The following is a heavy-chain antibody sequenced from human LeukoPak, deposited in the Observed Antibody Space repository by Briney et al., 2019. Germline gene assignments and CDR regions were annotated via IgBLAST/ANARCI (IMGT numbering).Heavy chain of an antibody. CDR3: AKKGGDYVRAFDY. CDR1: GFTFSSYA. D-gene: IGHD4-17*01. CDR2: ISGSGGST. V-gene: IGHV3-23*01. Sequence: GGSLRLSCAASGFTFSSYAMSWVRQAPGKGLEWVSAISGSGGSTYYADSVKGRFTISRDNSKNTLCLQMNSLRAEDTAVYYCAKKGGDYVRAFDYWGQGTLVTVSS. J-gene: IGHJ4*02.